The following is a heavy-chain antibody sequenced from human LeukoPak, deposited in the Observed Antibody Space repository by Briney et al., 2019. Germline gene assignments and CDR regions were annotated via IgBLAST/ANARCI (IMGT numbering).Heavy chain of an antibody. CDR3: AKNPQYYYDSSGFFEY. CDR1: RFTFSRYA. Sequence: GGSLRLSCAASRFTFSRYAMNWVRQAPGKGLEWVSAISGSGGSTYYADSVKGRFTISRDNSRNTLYLQMNSLRVEDTAVYYCAKNPQYYYDSSGFFEYWGQGTLVTVSS. D-gene: IGHD3-22*01. V-gene: IGHV3-23*01. J-gene: IGHJ4*02. CDR2: ISGSGGST.